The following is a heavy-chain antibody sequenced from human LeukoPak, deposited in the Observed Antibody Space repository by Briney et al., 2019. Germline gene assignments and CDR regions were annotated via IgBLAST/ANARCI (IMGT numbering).Heavy chain of an antibody. Sequence: GGSLRLSCVASGFTFGKYWMSWVRQAPGKGLEWVSAISGSGGSTYYADSVKGRFTISRDNSKNTLYLQMNSLRAEDTAVYYCAKGSGSSGWYYFDYWGQGTLVTVSS. CDR1: GFTFGKYW. CDR3: AKGSGSSGWYYFDY. V-gene: IGHV3-23*01. D-gene: IGHD6-19*01. J-gene: IGHJ4*02. CDR2: ISGSGGST.